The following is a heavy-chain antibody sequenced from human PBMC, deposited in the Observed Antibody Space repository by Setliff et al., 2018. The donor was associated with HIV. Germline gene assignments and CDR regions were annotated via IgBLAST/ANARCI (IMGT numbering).Heavy chain of an antibody. Sequence: SETLSLTCTVCGGSISSSSYYWGWIRQPPGKGLEWIGSIYYSGRTYYNPSLKSRVTTSVEKSKNQFSLKLSSVTAADTAVYYCATMGRRGWFIDYWGQGTLVTVSS. V-gene: IGHV4-39*01. CDR2: IYYSGRT. D-gene: IGHD6-19*01. CDR3: ATMGRRGWFIDY. CDR1: GGSISSSSYY. J-gene: IGHJ4*02.